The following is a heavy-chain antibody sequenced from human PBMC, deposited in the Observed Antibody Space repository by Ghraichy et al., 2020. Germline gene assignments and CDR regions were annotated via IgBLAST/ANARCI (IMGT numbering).Heavy chain of an antibody. Sequence: GGSLRLSCAASGFTFSSYAMSWVRQAPGKGLEWVSAISGSGGSTYYADSVKGRFTISRDNSKNTLYLQMNSLRAEDTAVYYCAKDSPDSALWFGELLYFRNYYYYGMDVWGQGTTVTVSS. CDR1: GFTFSSYA. D-gene: IGHD3-10*01. CDR2: ISGSGGST. J-gene: IGHJ6*02. V-gene: IGHV3-23*01. CDR3: AKDSPDSALWFGELLYFRNYYYYGMDV.